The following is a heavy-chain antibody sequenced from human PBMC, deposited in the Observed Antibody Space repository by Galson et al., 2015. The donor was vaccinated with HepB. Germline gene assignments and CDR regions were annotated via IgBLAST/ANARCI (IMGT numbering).Heavy chain of an antibody. CDR2: ISYDGRNN. D-gene: IGHD6-19*01. J-gene: IGHJ4*02. CDR3: ARHSGHISGWYTGRGGFDS. Sequence: SLRLSCAASGSTLSKYDMHWVRQAPGKGLEWVAVISYDGRNNHHADSAKGRFTISRDNSKNPLYLQMNSLRPEDTAVYYCARHSGHISGWYTGRGGFDSWGQGTPVTVSA. CDR1: GSTLSKYD. V-gene: IGHV3-30*03.